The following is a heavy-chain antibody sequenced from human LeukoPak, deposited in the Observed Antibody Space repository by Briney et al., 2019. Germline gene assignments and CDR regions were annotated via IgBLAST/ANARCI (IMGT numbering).Heavy chain of an antibody. D-gene: IGHD4-17*01. Sequence: GGSLRLSCAASGFTFSNYWMSWVRQAPGRGLEWVANIKQDGSEKYYVDSVKGRFTISRDNAKNSLYLQMNSLRAEDTAVYYCARGQKGAVTSYYYYYMDVWGKGTTVTVSS. CDR3: ARGQKGAVTSYYYYYMDV. CDR2: IKQDGSEK. CDR1: GFTFSNYW. V-gene: IGHV3-7*01. J-gene: IGHJ6*03.